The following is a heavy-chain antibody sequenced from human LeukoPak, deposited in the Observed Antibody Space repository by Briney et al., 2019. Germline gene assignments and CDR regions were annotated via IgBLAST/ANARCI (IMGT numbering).Heavy chain of an antibody. CDR3: ARDILPGGSRSYTFDY. V-gene: IGHV1-18*01. CDR1: GYTFTSYG. J-gene: IGHJ4*02. CDR2: ISAYNGNT. D-gene: IGHD3-10*01. Sequence: GASVKVSCKASGYTFTSYGISWVRQAPGQGPEWMGCISAYNGNTNYAQKLQGRVAMTTDTSTSTAYMELRSLRSDDTAVYYCARDILPGGSRSYTFDYWGQGTLVTVSS.